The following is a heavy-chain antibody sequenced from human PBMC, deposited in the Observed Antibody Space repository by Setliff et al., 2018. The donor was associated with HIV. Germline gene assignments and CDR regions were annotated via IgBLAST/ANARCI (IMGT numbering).Heavy chain of an antibody. CDR1: GYTFTNYA. V-gene: IGHV1-69*13. J-gene: IGHJ3*02. CDR2: IIPIFGTA. Sequence: ASVKVSCKASGYTFTNYAMNWVRQAPGQGLEWMGGIIPIFGTANYAQKFQGRVTITADESTSTAYMELSSLRSEDTAVYYWARGPDSSGERPFDIWGQGTMVTVS. D-gene: IGHD3-22*01. CDR3: ARGPDSSGERPFDI.